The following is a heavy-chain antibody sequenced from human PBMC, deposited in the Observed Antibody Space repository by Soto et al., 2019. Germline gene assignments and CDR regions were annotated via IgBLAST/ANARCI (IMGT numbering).Heavy chain of an antibody. D-gene: IGHD3-10*01. CDR3: ARDRGGYGPPDV. CDR1: GFSFSDSY. V-gene: IGHV3-11*06. J-gene: IGHJ6*02. Sequence: QVQLVESGGGLVKPGGSLRLSCAASGFSFSDSYMSWVRQAPGKGLEWVAYISGSSGYTGYADSVKGRFTIYRDNAKNSLYLQMNSLIVEDTAVYYCARDRGGYGPPDVWGQGTTVTVSS. CDR2: ISGSSGYT.